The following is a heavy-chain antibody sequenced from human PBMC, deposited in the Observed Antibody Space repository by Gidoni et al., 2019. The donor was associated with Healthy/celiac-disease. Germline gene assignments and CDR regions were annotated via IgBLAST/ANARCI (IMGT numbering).Heavy chain of an antibody. J-gene: IGHJ4*02. D-gene: IGHD2-2*01. V-gene: IGHV1-3*01. CDR3: ARGPYCSSTSCYLAAAGAFDY. CDR1: GYTFTSYA. Sequence: QVQLVQSGAEVKKPGASVKVSCKASGYTFTSYAMHWVRQAPGQRLEWMGWINAGNGNTKYSQKFQGRVTITRDTSASTAYMELSSLRSEDTAVYYCARGPYCSSTSCYLAAAGAFDYWGQGTLVTVSS. CDR2: INAGNGNT.